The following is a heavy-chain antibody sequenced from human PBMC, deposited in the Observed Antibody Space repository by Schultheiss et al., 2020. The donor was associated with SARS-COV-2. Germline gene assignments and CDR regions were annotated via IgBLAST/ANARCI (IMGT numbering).Heavy chain of an antibody. CDR2: ISYDGSNK. V-gene: IGHV3-30*04. CDR3: TTGVTVVVAATSY. Sequence: GGSLRLSCAASGFTFSSYAMHWVRQAPGKGLEWVAVISYDGSNKYYADSVKGRFTISRDNSKNTLYLQMNSLRPEDTAVYYCTTGVTVVVAATSYWGQGTLVTVSS. D-gene: IGHD2-15*01. J-gene: IGHJ4*01. CDR1: GFTFSSYA.